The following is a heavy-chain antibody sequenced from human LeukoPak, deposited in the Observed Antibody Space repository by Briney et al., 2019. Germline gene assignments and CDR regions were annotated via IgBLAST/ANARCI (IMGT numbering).Heavy chain of an antibody. CDR2: IYYSGST. J-gene: IGHJ4*02. V-gene: IGHV4-59*01. Sequence: SETLSLTCTVSGGSISSYYWSWIRQPPGKGLEWIGYIYYSGSTNYNLSLKSRVTISVDTSRNQFSLKLSSVTAADTAVYYCARGPDSSGYYYFDYWGQGTLVTVSS. D-gene: IGHD3-22*01. CDR3: ARGPDSSGYYYFDY. CDR1: GGSISSYY.